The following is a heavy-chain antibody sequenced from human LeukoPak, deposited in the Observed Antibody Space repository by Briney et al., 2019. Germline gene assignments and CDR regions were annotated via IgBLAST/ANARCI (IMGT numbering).Heavy chain of an antibody. V-gene: IGHV3-23*01. CDR1: GXTFSSYA. D-gene: IGHD1-26*01. Sequence: GGSLRLSCAASGXTFSSYAMSWVRQAPGKGLEWVSAISGSGGSTYYADSVKGRFTISRDNSKNTLYLQMNSLRAEDTAVYYCAKDHGVVGATDYFDYWGQGTLVTVSS. J-gene: IGHJ4*02. CDR2: ISGSGGST. CDR3: AKDHGVVGATDYFDY.